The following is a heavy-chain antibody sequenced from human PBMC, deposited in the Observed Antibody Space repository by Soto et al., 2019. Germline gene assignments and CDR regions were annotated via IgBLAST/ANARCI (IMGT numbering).Heavy chain of an antibody. V-gene: IGHV4-30-4*01. CDR2: LSYTGST. J-gene: IGHJ3*02. CDR3: ARELEGGVFDI. CDR1: GGPVRDAFSY. Sequence: SETLSLTCTVSGGPVRDAFSYWTWIRQPPGKGPEWMGYLSYTGSTYYNPSLRNRANISVDESSTLLSLRLSSVTAADTVVYYRARELEGGVFDIWGRGTLVTV. D-gene: IGHD2-8*02.